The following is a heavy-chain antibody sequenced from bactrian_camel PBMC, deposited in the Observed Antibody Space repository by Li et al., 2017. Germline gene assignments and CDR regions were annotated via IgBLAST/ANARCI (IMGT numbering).Heavy chain of an antibody. CDR3: AAREGGSFYGPLRSTSYHY. CDR1: EFTGSSVA. Sequence: DVQLVESGGDLVQPGGSLRLSCAASEFTGSSVAVSWVRQAPGKGLVWVSTILSGGRADYADSVKGRFTISLVNANHTVYLQMNNLKPEDTAIYYCAAREGGSFYGPLRSTSYHYWGQGTQVTVS. V-gene: IGHV3S40*01. D-gene: IGHD7*01. J-gene: IGHJ4*01. CDR2: ILSGGRA.